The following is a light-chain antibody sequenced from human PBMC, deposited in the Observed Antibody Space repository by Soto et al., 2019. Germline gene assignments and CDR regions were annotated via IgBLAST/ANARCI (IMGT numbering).Light chain of an antibody. Sequence: EIVLTQSPGTLSLSPGERATLSCRASQRVSSGYLAWYQQKPGQAPRLLIYGASNRATDIPDRFSGRGSGTDFTLTISRLEPEDFAVYYCQQYGSSTLTFGQGTKVDIK. CDR2: GAS. V-gene: IGKV3-20*01. J-gene: IGKJ4*01. CDR1: QRVSSGY. CDR3: QQYGSSTLT.